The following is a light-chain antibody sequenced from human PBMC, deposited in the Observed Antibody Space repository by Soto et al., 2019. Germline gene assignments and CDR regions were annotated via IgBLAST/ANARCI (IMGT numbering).Light chain of an antibody. V-gene: IGLV2-14*01. CDR1: SSDIGGYNY. CDR3: SSYTTTSTLVV. J-gene: IGLJ2*01. Sequence: QSALTRPDSVSGSPGQSITISCAGSSSDIGGYNYVSWYQQHPGKAPKLMIYHVSNRPSGVSNRFSGSKSGNTASLTISGLQADDEADYYCSSYTTTSTLVVFAGGTKLTVL. CDR2: HVS.